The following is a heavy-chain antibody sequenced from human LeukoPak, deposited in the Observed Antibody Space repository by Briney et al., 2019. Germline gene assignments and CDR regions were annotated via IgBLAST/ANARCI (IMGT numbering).Heavy chain of an antibody. Sequence: SETLSLTCAVYGGSFSGYYWSWIRQPPGKGLEWIGEINHSGSTNYNPSLKSRVTISVDTSKNQFSLKLSSVTAADTAVYYCARAGNYYDSSGNDAFDIWGQGTMVTASS. D-gene: IGHD3-22*01. CDR3: ARAGNYYDSSGNDAFDI. CDR1: GGSFSGYY. V-gene: IGHV4-34*01. CDR2: INHSGST. J-gene: IGHJ3*02.